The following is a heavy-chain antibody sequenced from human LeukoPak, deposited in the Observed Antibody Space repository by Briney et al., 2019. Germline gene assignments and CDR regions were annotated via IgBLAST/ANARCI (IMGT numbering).Heavy chain of an antibody. CDR2: IYASGTT. CDR1: GGSIKSYY. CDR3: ARVADRFGYNYGIDEYFDY. D-gene: IGHD5-18*01. V-gene: IGHV4-4*07. J-gene: IGHJ4*02. Sequence: SETLSLTCTVSGGSIKSYYWSWIRQPAGEGLEWLGHIYASGTTNYNPSLNSRVAMSVDTSKNQFSLRLASVTAADTAVYYCARVADRFGYNYGIDEYFDYWGQGTLVTVSS.